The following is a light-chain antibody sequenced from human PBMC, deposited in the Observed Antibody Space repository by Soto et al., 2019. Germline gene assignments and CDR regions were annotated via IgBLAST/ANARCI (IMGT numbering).Light chain of an antibody. CDR2: AAS. Sequence: AIRVTQSPSSFSASTGDRVTITCRASQAISSYLAWYQQKPGKAPKLVIYAASTLQGGVPSRFSGSGSGTDFTLTISCLQPEDFGTYYCQQYYSYPLTFGGGTKVEIK. J-gene: IGKJ4*01. V-gene: IGKV1-8*01. CDR1: QAISSY. CDR3: QQYYSYPLT.